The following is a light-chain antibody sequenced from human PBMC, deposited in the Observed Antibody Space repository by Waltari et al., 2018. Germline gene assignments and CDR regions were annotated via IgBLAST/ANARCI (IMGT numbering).Light chain of an antibody. V-gene: IGLV3-25*03. J-gene: IGLJ2*01. CDR2: KDT. Sequence: SYELTQPPSVSVSPGQTARNPCPGDALPNKYAYWYQQKPGQAPVLVIYKDTERPSGIPERFSGSSSGTTVTLTISGVRAEDEADYYCQSADSSGTYPFGGGTKLTVL. CDR1: ALPNKY. CDR3: QSADSSGTYP.